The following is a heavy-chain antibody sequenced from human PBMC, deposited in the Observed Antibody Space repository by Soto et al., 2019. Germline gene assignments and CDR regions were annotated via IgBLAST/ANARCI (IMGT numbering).Heavy chain of an antibody. V-gene: IGHV1-69*04. D-gene: IGHD1-26*01. CDR3: ARDAPVYNGNYGRVFDS. CDR2: IIPLLGEA. CDR1: GGTFTTYA. Sequence: QVQLVQSGSEVKTPGSSVRVSCKASGGTFTTYAISWVRQAPGQGLAWMGRIIPLLGEAEYVEKFQGRVTMTEDKSTSTVYMELTSLRSEDTALYYCARDAPVYNGNYGRVFDSWGQGTLVTVSS. J-gene: IGHJ4*02.